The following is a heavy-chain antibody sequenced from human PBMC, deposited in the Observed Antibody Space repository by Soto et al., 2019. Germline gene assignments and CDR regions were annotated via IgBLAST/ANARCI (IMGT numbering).Heavy chain of an antibody. CDR2: ISGTSDKI. CDR1: GFTFTSYS. J-gene: IGHJ5*02. Sequence: PVGSLRLSCVASGFTFTSYSMNWVRQSPGKGLEWVSYISGTSDKIYYADSVKGRFTISRDNAKNSLYLQMNSLRDDDTAVYYCARGKDASNYNWFEPWGQGTLVTVSS. CDR3: ARGKDASNYNWFEP. V-gene: IGHV3-48*02. D-gene: IGHD2-2*01.